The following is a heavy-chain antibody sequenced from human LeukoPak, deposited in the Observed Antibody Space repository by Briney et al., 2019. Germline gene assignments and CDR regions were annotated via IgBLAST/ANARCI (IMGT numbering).Heavy chain of an antibody. J-gene: IGHJ4*02. CDR2: ISSSSSYI. CDR1: GFTFSSYS. V-gene: IGHV3-21*01. CDR3: ARDGRVTVGATRYGY. D-gene: IGHD1-26*01. Sequence: PGGSLRLSCAASGFTFSSYSMNWVRQAPGKGLEGVSSISSSSSYIYYADSVKGRFTISRDNAKNSLYLQMNSLRAEDTAVYYCARDGRVTVGATRYGYWGQGTLVTVSS.